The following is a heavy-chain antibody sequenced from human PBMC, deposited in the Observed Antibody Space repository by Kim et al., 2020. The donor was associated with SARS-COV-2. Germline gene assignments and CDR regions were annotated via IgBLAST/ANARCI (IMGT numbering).Heavy chain of an antibody. CDR1: GGSISSSSYY. V-gene: IGHV4-39*07. J-gene: IGHJ3*01. Sequence: SETLSLTCTVSGGSISSSSYYWGWIRQPPGKGLEWIGSIYYSGSTYYNPSLKSRVTITVDTSKNQFSLKLSSVTAADTAMYYCARPGGGYSGYDPLWGQGTMVTVSS. CDR3: ARPGGGYSGYDPL. D-gene: IGHD5-12*01. CDR2: IYYSGST.